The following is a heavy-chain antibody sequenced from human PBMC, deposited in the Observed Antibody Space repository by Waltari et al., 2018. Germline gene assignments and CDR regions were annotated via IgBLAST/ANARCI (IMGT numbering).Heavy chain of an antibody. Sequence: QVQLVESGGGVVQPGGSLRLSCAASGFTFSRPGMHWVRQTPGKGLEWLAFIRNDGSNKYYAGSVKGRFSISRDDSKKTLYLQMDSLRADDTAVYYCTKDNPTLHHWGQGTLVTVSS. J-gene: IGHJ5*02. CDR1: GFTFSRPG. V-gene: IGHV3-30*02. CDR3: TKDNPTLHH. CDR2: IRNDGSNK.